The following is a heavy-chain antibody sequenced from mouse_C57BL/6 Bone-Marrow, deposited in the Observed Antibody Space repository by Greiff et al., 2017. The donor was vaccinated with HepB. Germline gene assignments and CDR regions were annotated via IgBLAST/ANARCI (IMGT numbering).Heavy chain of an antibody. D-gene: IGHD1-1*01. J-gene: IGHJ1*03. Sequence: VQLQQSGPELVKPGASVKISCKASGYTFTDYYMNWVKQSHGKSLEWIGDINPNNGGTSYNQKFKGKATLTVDKSSSTAYMELRSLTSEDSAVYYCQFITWYFDVWGTGTTVTVSS. CDR3: QFITWYFDV. CDR1: GYTFTDYY. CDR2: INPNNGGT. V-gene: IGHV1-26*01.